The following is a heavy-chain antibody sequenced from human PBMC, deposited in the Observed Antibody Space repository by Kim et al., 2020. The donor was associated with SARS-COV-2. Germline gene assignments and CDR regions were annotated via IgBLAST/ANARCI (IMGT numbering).Heavy chain of an antibody. J-gene: IGHJ4*02. CDR3: GISGI. CDR2: IKRDGSER. Sequence: GGSLRLSCVESGITSSSYWLTWVRQAPGKGLEWVANIKRDGSERYYGDSVKGRFTISRDNAKSPKFLQMNSLRREDTAVYYCGISGIWGQGTLVTVYS. V-gene: IGHV3-7*01. CDR1: GITSSSYW.